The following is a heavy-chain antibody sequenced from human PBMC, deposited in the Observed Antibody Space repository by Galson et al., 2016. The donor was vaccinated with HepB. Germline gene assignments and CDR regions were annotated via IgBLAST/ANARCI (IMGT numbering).Heavy chain of an antibody. D-gene: IGHD3-10*01. J-gene: IGHJ5*02. CDR2: VYYSGST. CDR3: ARHRFYGSGSYSVWFDP. CDR1: GGSISRSSYY. V-gene: IGHV4-39*01. Sequence: SETLSLTCTVSGGSISRSSYYWGWIRQPPGKGQEWIGSVYYSGSTYYNPSRKIRVTISVDTSKNQFSLKLRSVTAADTAVYYCARHRFYGSGSYSVWFDPWGQGTLVTVSS.